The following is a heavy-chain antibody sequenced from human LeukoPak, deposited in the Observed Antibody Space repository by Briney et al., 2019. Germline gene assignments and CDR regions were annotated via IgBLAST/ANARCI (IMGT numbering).Heavy chain of an antibody. CDR2: IYPGNSDT. J-gene: IGHJ4*02. Sequence: GESLQISCKGSGYSFTSYWIGWVRQMPGKGLEWMGIIYPGNSDTRYSPSFQGQVTISADKSISTAYLQWSSLKASDTAMYYCARIGDYLRRHGDYVFDSWGQGTLVTVSS. D-gene: IGHD4-17*01. V-gene: IGHV5-51*01. CDR3: ARIGDYLRRHGDYVFDS. CDR1: GYSFTSYW.